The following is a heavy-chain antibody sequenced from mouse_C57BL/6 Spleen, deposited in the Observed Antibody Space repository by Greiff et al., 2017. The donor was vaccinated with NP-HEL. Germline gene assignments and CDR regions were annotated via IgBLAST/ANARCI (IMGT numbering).Heavy chain of an antibody. CDR1: GYTFTSYW. D-gene: IGHD4-1*01. V-gene: IGHV1-50*01. CDR3: ARGDWDEGGYYFDY. CDR2: IDPSDSYT. Sequence: VQLQQPGAELVKPGASVKLSCKASGYTFTSYWMQWVKQRPGQGLEWIGEIDPSDSYTNYNQKFKGKATLTVDTSSSTAYMQLSSLTSEDSAVYYCARGDWDEGGYYFDYWGQGTTLTVSS. J-gene: IGHJ2*01.